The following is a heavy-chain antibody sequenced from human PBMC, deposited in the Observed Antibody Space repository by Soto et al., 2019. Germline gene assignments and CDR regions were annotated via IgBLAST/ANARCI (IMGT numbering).Heavy chain of an antibody. CDR2: IRSKAYGGTT. CDR1: GFTFGDYA. D-gene: IGHD3-10*01. J-gene: IGHJ3*02. CDR3: TITMVRGVPSRDAFDI. V-gene: IGHV3-49*03. Sequence: GGSLRLSCTASGFTFGDYAMSWFRQAPGKGLEWVGFIRSKAYGGTTEYAASVKGRFTISRDDSKSIAYLQMNSLKTEDTVVYYCTITMVRGVPSRDAFDIWGQGTMVTVSS.